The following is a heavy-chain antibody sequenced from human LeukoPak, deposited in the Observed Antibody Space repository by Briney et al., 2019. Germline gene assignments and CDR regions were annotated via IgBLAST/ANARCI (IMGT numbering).Heavy chain of an antibody. CDR1: GFTFSNAW. J-gene: IGHJ4*02. CDR2: IKRKTDGGTT. D-gene: IGHD6-13*01. V-gene: IGHV3-15*01. Sequence: GGSLRLSCAASGFTFSNAWMSWVRQAPGKGREWVGCIKRKTDGGTTDYTAPVKGRFTISRDESKNTLYLQMNSLKTEDTAVYYCTTDSPKLAAAQLIDYWGQGTLVTVSS. CDR3: TTDSPKLAAAQLIDY.